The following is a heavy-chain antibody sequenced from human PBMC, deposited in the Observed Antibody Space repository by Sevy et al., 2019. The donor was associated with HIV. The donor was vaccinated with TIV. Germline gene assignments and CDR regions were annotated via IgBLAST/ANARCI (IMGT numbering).Heavy chain of an antibody. D-gene: IGHD1-26*01. CDR2: IYTSGST. CDR1: GGSISSYY. CDR3: ARVTWENWFDP. Sequence: SETLSLTYTVSGGSISSYYWSWIRQPAGKGLEWIGRIYTSGSTNYNPSLESRVTMSVDTSKNQFSLNLSSVTAADTAVYYCARVTWENWFDPWGQGTRVTVSS. V-gene: IGHV4-4*07. J-gene: IGHJ5*02.